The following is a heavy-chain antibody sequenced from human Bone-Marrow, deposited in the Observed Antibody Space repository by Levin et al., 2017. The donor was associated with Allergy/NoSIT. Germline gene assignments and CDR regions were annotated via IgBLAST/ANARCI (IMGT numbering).Heavy chain of an antibody. CDR1: GGSISSGSYY. V-gene: IGHV4-61*02. CDR2: IYTSGST. D-gene: IGHD3-10*01. CDR3: AHYGSGSYYNYGAFDI. J-gene: IGHJ3*02. Sequence: SQTLSLTCTVSGGSISSGSYYWSWIRQPAGKGLEWIGRIYTSGSTNYNPSLKSRVTISVDTSKNQFSLKLSSVTAADTAVYYCAHYGSGSYYNYGAFDIWGQGTMVTVSS.